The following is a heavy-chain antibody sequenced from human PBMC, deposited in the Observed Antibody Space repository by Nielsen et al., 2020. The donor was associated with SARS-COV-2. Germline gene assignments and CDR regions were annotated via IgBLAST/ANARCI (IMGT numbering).Heavy chain of an antibody. CDR3: ATSQYSYYYYGMDV. J-gene: IGHJ6*02. D-gene: IGHD2/OR15-2a*01. CDR1: GFALRNFA. Sequence: GGSLRLSCAAPGFALRNFAMSWVRQAPGKGLEWVSGITASGTRTYYADSVKGRFTISRDNSKNTLYLQMNSLRAEDTALYYCATSQYSYYYYGMDVWGQGTTVTVSS. CDR2: ITASGTRT. V-gene: IGHV3-23*01.